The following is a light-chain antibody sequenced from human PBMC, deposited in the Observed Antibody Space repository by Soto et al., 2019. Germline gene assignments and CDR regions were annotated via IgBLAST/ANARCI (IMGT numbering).Light chain of an antibody. J-gene: IGLJ3*02. V-gene: IGLV1-40*01. CDR3: QSYDRSLSGSV. CDR2: RNT. Sequence: QSVLTQPPSVSGAPGQRVTISCTGSSSNIGAGYDVHWYQQLPGTAPKLLIYRNTNRPSGVPDRFSGSKSGTSASLAITGLQAEDEADYYCQSYDRSLSGSVFGGGTKVTVL. CDR1: SSNIGAGYD.